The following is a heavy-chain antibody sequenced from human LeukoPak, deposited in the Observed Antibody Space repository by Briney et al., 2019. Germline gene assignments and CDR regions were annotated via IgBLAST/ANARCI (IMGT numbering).Heavy chain of an antibody. Sequence: MSSETLSLTCAVYGGSFSGYYWSWIRQPPGKGLEWIGEINHSGSTNYNPSLKSRVTISVDTSKNQFSLKLSSVTAADTAVYYCARYGGSGTYYFDYWGQGTLVTVSS. J-gene: IGHJ4*02. CDR1: GGSFSGYY. D-gene: IGHD3-10*01. V-gene: IGHV4-34*01. CDR2: INHSGST. CDR3: ARYGGSGTYYFDY.